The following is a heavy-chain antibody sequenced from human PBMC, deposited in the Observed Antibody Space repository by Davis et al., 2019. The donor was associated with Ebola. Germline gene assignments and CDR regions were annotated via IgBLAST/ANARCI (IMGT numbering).Heavy chain of an antibody. J-gene: IGHJ4*02. Sequence: ASSVKISCKASAGTSISNASSWVRQAPGQGLEWMGGIKPICGTANYAQKVQGRVTITADESTSTAYMELSSLRSEDTAVYYCARGSRDSSGYYWGYWGQGTLVTVSS. CDR1: AGTSISNA. CDR2: IKPICGTA. CDR3: ARGSRDSSGYYWGY. D-gene: IGHD3-22*01. V-gene: IGHV1-69*13.